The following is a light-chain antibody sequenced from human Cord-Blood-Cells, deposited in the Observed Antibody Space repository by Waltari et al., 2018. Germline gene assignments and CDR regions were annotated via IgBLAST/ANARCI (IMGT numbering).Light chain of an antibody. V-gene: IGKV1-39*01. Sequence: DIQMSHSPSSLSASVGDRVTITCRASQSISSYLNWYQQKPGKAPKLLIYAASSLQSGVPARFSGSGSGTDFTLTISSLQPEDFATYYCQQRYSTPQTFGQGTKVEIK. CDR1: QSISSY. CDR3: QQRYSTPQT. J-gene: IGKJ1*01. CDR2: AAS.